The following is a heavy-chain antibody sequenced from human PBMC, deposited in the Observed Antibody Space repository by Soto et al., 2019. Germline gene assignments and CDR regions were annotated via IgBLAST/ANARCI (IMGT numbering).Heavy chain of an antibody. Sequence: GGSPRLSCAASGFTFDDYAMHWVRQAPGKGLEWVSGISWNSGSIGYADSVKGRFTISRDNAKNSLYLQMNSLRAEDTALYYCAKDIKSTTPHYMDVWGKGTTVTVSS. V-gene: IGHV3-9*01. CDR3: AKDIKSTTPHYMDV. D-gene: IGHD1-7*01. J-gene: IGHJ6*03. CDR1: GFTFDDYA. CDR2: ISWNSGSI.